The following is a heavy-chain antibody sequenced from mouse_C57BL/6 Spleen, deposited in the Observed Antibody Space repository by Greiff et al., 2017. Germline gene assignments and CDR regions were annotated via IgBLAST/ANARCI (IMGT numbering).Heavy chain of an antibody. CDR2: IWSGGST. Sequence: VQLQQSGPGLVQPSQSLSITCTVSGFSLTSYGVHWVRQPPGKGLEWLGVIWSGGSTDYNAAFISRLSISKDNSKSQVFFKMNSRQADDTAIYYCAKKNGDSPLAMDYWGQGTSVTVSS. CDR1: GFSLTSYG. CDR3: AKKNGDSPLAMDY. J-gene: IGHJ4*01. V-gene: IGHV2-4*01. D-gene: IGHD3-3*01.